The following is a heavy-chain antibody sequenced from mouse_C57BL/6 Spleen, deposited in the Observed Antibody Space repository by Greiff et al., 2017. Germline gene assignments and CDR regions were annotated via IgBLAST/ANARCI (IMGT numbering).Heavy chain of an antibody. CDR2: IDPETGGT. Sequence: QVQLQQSGAELVRPGASVTLSCKASGYTFTDYEMHWVKQTPVHGLEWIGAIDPETGGTAYNQKFKGKAILTADISSSTAYMELRSLTSEDSAVYYCRTGFAYWGQGTLVTVSA. V-gene: IGHV1-15*01. CDR1: GYTFTDYE. J-gene: IGHJ3*01. CDR3: RTGFAY. D-gene: IGHD4-1*01.